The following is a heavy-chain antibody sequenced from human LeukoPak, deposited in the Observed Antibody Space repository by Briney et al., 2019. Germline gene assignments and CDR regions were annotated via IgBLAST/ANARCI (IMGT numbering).Heavy chain of an antibody. Sequence: GGSLRLSCAASGFTFSNYWMSWVRQAPGKGLEWVANIKEDGSEKYYVDSVKGRFSISRDNAKNSLYLQMNSLRAEDTAVYYCAREGYYYYYMDVWGKGTTVTVSS. V-gene: IGHV3-7*01. CDR3: AREGYYYYYMDV. CDR2: IKEDGSEK. CDR1: GFTFSNYW. J-gene: IGHJ6*03.